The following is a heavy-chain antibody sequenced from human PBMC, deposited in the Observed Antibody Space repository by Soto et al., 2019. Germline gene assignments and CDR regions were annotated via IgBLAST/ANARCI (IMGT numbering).Heavy chain of an antibody. Sequence: QVQLVQSGAEVKKPGASVKVSCKASGYTFTIYGISWVRQAPGQGLEWMGWISGYNGNTDYAQNLQDRVTLTTDASTSSEYMELRSLRSDDTAVYYCARDDYYDSSGYYGYWGQGTLITVSS. CDR2: ISGYNGNT. CDR1: GYTFTIYG. J-gene: IGHJ4*02. V-gene: IGHV1-18*04. CDR3: ARDDYYDSSGYYGY. D-gene: IGHD3-22*01.